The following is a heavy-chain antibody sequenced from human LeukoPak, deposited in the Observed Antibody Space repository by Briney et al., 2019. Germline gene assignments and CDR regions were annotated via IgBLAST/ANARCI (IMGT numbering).Heavy chain of an antibody. D-gene: IGHD1-26*01. J-gene: IGHJ4*02. V-gene: IGHV3-48*02. CDR3: AKEKSRWDPYYFDY. CDR1: GFTFSDYS. Sequence: PGGSLRLSCAASGFTFSDYSLNWVRQAPGKGLEWVSYIGNSGTTIYYADSVKGRFTISRDSAKNSLYLQMNSLRDKDTAVYYCAKEKSRWDPYYFDYWGQGTLVTVSS. CDR2: IGNSGTTI.